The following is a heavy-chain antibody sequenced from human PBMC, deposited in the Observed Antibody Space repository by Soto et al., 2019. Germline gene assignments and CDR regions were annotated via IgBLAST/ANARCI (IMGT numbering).Heavy chain of an antibody. V-gene: IGHV4-34*01. J-gene: IGHJ4*02. CDR1: GGSFSGYY. D-gene: IGHD1-26*01. CDR3: ANAGIVGALRTYYFDY. CDR2: INHSGST. Sequence: SETLSLTCAVYGGSFSGYYWSWIRQPPGKGLEWIGEINHSGSTNYNPSLKSRVTISVDTSKNQFSLKLSSVTAADTAVYYCANAGIVGALRTYYFDYWGQGTLVTVSS.